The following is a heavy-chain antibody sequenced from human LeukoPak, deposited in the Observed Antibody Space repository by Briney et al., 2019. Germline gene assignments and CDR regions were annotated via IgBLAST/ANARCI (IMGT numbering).Heavy chain of an antibody. V-gene: IGHV1-69*04. CDR3: AREEGYCSSTSCYTGSSYYYGMDV. J-gene: IGHJ6*02. CDR1: GGTFSSYA. Sequence: SVKVSCKASGGTFSSYAISWVRQAPGQGLEWMGRIIPILGIANYAQKFQGRVTITADKSTSTAHMELSSLRSEDTAVYYCAREEGYCSSTSCYTGSSYYYGMDVWGQGTTVTVSS. D-gene: IGHD2-2*02. CDR2: IIPILGIA.